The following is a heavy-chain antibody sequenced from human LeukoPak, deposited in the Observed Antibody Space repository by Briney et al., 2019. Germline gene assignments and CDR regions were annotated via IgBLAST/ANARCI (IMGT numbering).Heavy chain of an antibody. CDR3: ARELGSFDI. CDR1: GDSVSSNSVA. J-gene: IGHJ3*02. V-gene: IGHV6-1*01. Sequence: SQTLSLTCTISGDSVSSNSVAWNWIRQSPSRGLEWLGRTYYRSKWYNAYAVSVKSRITITPDTSKNQFSLQLNSVTPEDTAVYYCARELGSFDIWGQGTKVTVSS. CDR2: TYYRSKWYN. D-gene: IGHD3-3*02.